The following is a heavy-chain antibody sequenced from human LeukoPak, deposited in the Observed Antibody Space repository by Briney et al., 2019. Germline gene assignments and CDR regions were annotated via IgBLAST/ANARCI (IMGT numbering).Heavy chain of an antibody. CDR3: ARLSSDFDY. J-gene: IGHJ4*02. CDR2: IYYSGST. Sequence: PSETLSLTCTVSGGSISSSSYYWGWIRQPPGKGLEWIGSIYYSGSTYYNPSLKSRVSISVDTSKNQLSLKLSSVTAADTAVYYCARLSSDFDYWGQGTLVTVSS. V-gene: IGHV4-39*01. CDR1: GGSISSSSYY.